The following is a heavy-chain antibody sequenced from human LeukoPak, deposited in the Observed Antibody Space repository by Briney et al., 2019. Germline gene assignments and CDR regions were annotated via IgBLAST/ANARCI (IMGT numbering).Heavy chain of an antibody. CDR1: GVSISSYY. J-gene: IGHJ4*02. CDR2: IYTSGST. Sequence: SETLSLTCTGSGVSISSYYWSWLRQPAGKGLEWIGRIYTSGSTNYNPSLKSRVTMSVDTSKNQFSLKLSSVTAADTAVYYCARSPSVVTSPFDYWGQGTLVTVSS. V-gene: IGHV4-4*07. CDR3: ARSPSVVTSPFDY. D-gene: IGHD4-23*01.